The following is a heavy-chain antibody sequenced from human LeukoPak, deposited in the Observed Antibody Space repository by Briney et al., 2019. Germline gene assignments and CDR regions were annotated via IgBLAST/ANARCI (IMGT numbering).Heavy chain of an antibody. CDR2: IYPGDSDT. D-gene: IGHD3-22*01. V-gene: IGHV5-51*01. J-gene: IGHJ4*02. Sequence: GESLKISCKGSGYSFTTYWIAWVRQMPGKGLEWMGIIYPGDSDTRYSPSFQGQVTISADKSIHTAYLQWSSLKASDTAIYYCARLGHYYDSSGYLPYNYWGQGTLVTVSS. CDR1: GYSFTTYW. CDR3: ARLGHYYDSSGYLPYNY.